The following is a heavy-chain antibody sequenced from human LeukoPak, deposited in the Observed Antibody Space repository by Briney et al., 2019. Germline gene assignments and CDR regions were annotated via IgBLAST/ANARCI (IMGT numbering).Heavy chain of an antibody. CDR1: GYSFISYW. J-gene: IGHJ4*02. V-gene: IGHV5-51*01. CDR3: TRFWGYSSGWSHSDY. D-gene: IGHD6-19*01. CDR2: IYPADSDT. Sequence: LGDSLKISCKASGYSFISYWIGWVRQMPGKGLEWMGIIYPADSDTRYSPSFQGQVTISADKSISTAYLQWSSLKASDTAMYYCTRFWGYSSGWSHSDYWGQGTLVTVSS.